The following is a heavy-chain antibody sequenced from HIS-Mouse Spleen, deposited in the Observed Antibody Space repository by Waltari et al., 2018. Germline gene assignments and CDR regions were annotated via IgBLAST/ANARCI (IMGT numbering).Heavy chain of an antibody. CDR3: ARHERQQLVTSLFDY. J-gene: IGHJ4*02. CDR1: GGSISSSSYY. Sequence: QLQLQESGPGLVKPSETLSLTCTVSGGSISSSSYYWGWIRQPPGKGLGWIGSIDYSGSTYYNPALNSRVTISVDTSKNQFSLKLSAVTAADTAVYYCARHERQQLVTSLFDYWGQGTLVTVSS. CDR2: IDYSGST. V-gene: IGHV4-39*01. D-gene: IGHD6-13*01.